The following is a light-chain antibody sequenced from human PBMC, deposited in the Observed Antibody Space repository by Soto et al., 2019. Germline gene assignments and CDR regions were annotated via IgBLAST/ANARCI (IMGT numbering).Light chain of an antibody. Sequence: ENVLTQSPGTLSLSPGEIATLSCRARQSVDRNYLAGYQQKPGQAPRLLIYGTSSRAPVIPERFSGSGSGTEFTLTIDRLEPEDFALYYCQQYGRSLYTFGQGTKLEIK. V-gene: IGKV3-20*01. CDR3: QQYGRSLYT. J-gene: IGKJ2*01. CDR1: QSVDRNY. CDR2: GTS.